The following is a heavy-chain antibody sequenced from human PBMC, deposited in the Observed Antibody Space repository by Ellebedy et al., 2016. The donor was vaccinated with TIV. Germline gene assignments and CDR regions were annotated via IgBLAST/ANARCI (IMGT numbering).Heavy chain of an antibody. V-gene: IGHV4-59*01. J-gene: IGHJ4*02. D-gene: IGHD3-10*01. Sequence: MPSETLSLTCSVSGDSISSNYWTWIRQPPGKGLEWIGYIYYSGSTNYSTSLKSRVTISIDTSKNQFSLKLSSVTAADTAVYYCARREGYYGSGSYYANWGQGTLVTVSS. CDR2: IYYSGST. CDR1: GDSISSNY. CDR3: ARREGYYGSGSYYAN.